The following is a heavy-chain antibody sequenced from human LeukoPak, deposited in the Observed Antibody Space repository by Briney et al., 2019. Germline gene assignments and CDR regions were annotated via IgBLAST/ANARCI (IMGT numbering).Heavy chain of an antibody. D-gene: IGHD6-13*01. Sequence: PGGSLRLSCAASGFTFSSYGMHWVRQAPGKGLEWVAFIRYDGSNKYYADSVKGRFTISRDNAKNSLYLQMNSLRAEDTAVYYCAKSIAAAGIDFDYWGQGTLVTVSS. V-gene: IGHV3-30*02. J-gene: IGHJ4*02. CDR1: GFTFSSYG. CDR3: AKSIAAAGIDFDY. CDR2: IRYDGSNK.